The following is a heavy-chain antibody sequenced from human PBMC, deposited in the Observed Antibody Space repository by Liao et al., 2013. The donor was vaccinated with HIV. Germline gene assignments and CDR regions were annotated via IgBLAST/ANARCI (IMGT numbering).Heavy chain of an antibody. CDR3: ARDRYYYDISGYYAFDI. J-gene: IGHJ3*02. CDR2: AYISGST. V-gene: IGHV4-61*02. D-gene: IGHD3-22*01. CDR1: GGSLSSSAYY. Sequence: QLQLQESGPGLVKPSETLSLSCTVSGGSLSSSAYYWGWIRQPAGKGLEWIGRAYISGSTNYSPSLKSRVTMSVDTSKNQFSLKLKSVTAADTAVYYCARDRYYYDISGYYAFDIWGQGTMVTVSS.